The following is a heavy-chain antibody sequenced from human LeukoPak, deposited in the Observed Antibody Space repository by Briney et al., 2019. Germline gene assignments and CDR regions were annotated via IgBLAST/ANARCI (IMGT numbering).Heavy chain of an antibody. J-gene: IGHJ4*02. CDR2: MNPNSGNT. CDR1: GYTFTTYY. D-gene: IGHD1-14*01. Sequence: ASVKLSCKAYGYTFTTYYINWVRQATGQGLEWMGWMNPNSGNTDYAQTLQGRLTMTRNTSATTALMELNNRRSEDTAVYYCARGPPEHSQCYWGQGNMVVVSS. V-gene: IGHV1-8*01. CDR3: ARGPPEHSQCY.